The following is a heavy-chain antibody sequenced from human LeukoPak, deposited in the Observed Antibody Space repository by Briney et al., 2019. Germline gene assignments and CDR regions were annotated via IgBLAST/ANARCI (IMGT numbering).Heavy chain of an antibody. Sequence: GGSLGLSCAASGFTFSSYWMSWVRQAPGKGLEWVANIKQDGSEKYYVDSVKGRFTISRDNAKSSLYLQMNSLRAEDTAVYYCARDLLPPYFDYWGQGTLVTASS. D-gene: IGHD2-21*01. V-gene: IGHV3-7*01. CDR2: IKQDGSEK. CDR1: GFTFSSYW. CDR3: ARDLLPPYFDY. J-gene: IGHJ4*02.